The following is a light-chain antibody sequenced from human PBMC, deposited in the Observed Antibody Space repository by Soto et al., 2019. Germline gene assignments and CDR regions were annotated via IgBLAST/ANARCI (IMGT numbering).Light chain of an antibody. Sequence: DIQMTQSPSTLSASVGDRVTITCRASQSISSWLAWYQQKPGKAPKLLIYKASSLESGVPSRFSGSGSGTEFTLTISSLQPDDFATYYCQQYNRGTFGGGTKVEIK. CDR2: KAS. CDR3: QQYNRGT. CDR1: QSISSW. V-gene: IGKV1-5*03. J-gene: IGKJ4*01.